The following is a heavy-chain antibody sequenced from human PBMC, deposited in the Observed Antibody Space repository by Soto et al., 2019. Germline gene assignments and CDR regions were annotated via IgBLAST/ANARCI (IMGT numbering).Heavy chain of an antibody. J-gene: IGHJ4*02. CDR2: ISGSGGST. CDR1: GFTFSSYA. Sequence: EVQLLESGGGLVQPGGSLRLSCAASGFTFSSYAMSWVRQAPGKGLEWVSAISGSGGSTYYADSVKGRFTISRDNSKNTLYLQMNSLRAEDTAVYYCAKDVAYDFWSGYWGDYFDYWGQGTLDTVSS. D-gene: IGHD3-3*01. CDR3: AKDVAYDFWSGYWGDYFDY. V-gene: IGHV3-23*01.